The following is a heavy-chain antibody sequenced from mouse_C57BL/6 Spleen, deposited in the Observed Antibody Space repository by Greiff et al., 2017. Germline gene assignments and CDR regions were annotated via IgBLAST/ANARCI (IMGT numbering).Heavy chain of an antibody. V-gene: IGHV1-69*01. D-gene: IGHD1-1*01. Sequence: QVQLQQPGAELVMPGASVKLSCKASGYTFTSYWMHGVKQRPGQGLEWIGEIDPSDSYTNYNQKFTGKSTLTVDKSSSTAYMQLSSLTSEDSAVYYCALTTVDYFDYWGQGTTLTVSS. CDR1: GYTFTSYW. CDR3: ALTTVDYFDY. J-gene: IGHJ2*01. CDR2: IDPSDSYT.